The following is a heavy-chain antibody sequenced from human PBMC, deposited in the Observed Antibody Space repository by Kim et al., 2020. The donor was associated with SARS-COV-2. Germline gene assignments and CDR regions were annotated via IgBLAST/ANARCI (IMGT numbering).Heavy chain of an antibody. CDR2: IYPGDSDT. CDR3: ARHLRLPEDYYYYYGMDV. V-gene: IGHV5-51*01. CDR1: GYSFTSYW. D-gene: IGHD6-25*01. Sequence: GESLKISCKGSGYSFTSYWIGWVRQMPGKGLEWMGIIYPGDSDTRYSPSFQGQVTISADKSISTAYLQWSSLKASDTAMYYCARHLRLPEDYYYYYGMDVWGQGTTVTVSS. J-gene: IGHJ6*02.